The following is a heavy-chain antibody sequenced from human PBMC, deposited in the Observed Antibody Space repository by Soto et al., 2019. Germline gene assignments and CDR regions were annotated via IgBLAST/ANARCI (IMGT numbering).Heavy chain of an antibody. CDR3: AKGRTIFGVTPKYYFDH. Sequence: GGSLRLSCAASGFTFDNYGMYWVRQAPGKGLAWVSSISWNSGRIDYADSVKGRFTISRHNAKNSLYLQMNSLRPEDTALYYCAKGRTIFGVTPKYYFDHWGQGTQVTVSS. D-gene: IGHD3-3*01. J-gene: IGHJ4*02. V-gene: IGHV3-9*01. CDR1: GFTFDNYG. CDR2: ISWNSGRI.